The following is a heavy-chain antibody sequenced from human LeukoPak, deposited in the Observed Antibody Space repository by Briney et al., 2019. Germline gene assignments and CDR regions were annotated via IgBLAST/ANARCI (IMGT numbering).Heavy chain of an antibody. CDR1: GFTFDDYA. Sequence: GGSLRLSCAASGFTFDDYAMHWVRQAPGKGLEWVSLISWDGGSTYYADSVKGRFTISRDNSKNSLYLQMNSLRAEDTALYYCAKSPYSGSYLEGYFDYWGQGTLVTVSS. CDR2: ISWDGGST. J-gene: IGHJ4*02. D-gene: IGHD1-26*01. V-gene: IGHV3-43D*03. CDR3: AKSPYSGSYLEGYFDY.